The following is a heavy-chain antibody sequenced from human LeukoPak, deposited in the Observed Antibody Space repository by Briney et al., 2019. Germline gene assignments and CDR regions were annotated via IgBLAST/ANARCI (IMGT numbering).Heavy chain of an antibody. V-gene: IGHV4-34*01. CDR3: ARGLRYFDWLSRFDY. J-gene: IGHJ4*02. CDR2: INHSGST. Sequence: SETLSLTCAGYGGSFSGYYWSWIRQPPGKGLEWIGEINHSGSTNYNPSLKSRVTISVDTSKNQFSLKLSSVTAADTAVYYCARGLRYFDWLSRFDYWGQGTLVTVSS. CDR1: GGSFSGYY. D-gene: IGHD3-9*01.